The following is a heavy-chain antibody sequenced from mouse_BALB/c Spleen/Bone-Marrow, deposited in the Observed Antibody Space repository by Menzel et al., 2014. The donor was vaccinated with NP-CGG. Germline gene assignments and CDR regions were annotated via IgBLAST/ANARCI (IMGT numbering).Heavy chain of an antibody. D-gene: IGHD2-14*01. Sequence: VQLVESGAELMKPGASVKISCKATGYTFSSYWIEWVKQRPGHGLEWIGEILPGSGSTKYNEKFKGKATFTADTSSNTAYMQLSSLTSEDSAVYYCARYYRYDYWGQGTTLTVSS. CDR2: ILPGSGST. J-gene: IGHJ2*01. V-gene: IGHV1-9*01. CDR1: GYTFSSYW. CDR3: ARYYRYDY.